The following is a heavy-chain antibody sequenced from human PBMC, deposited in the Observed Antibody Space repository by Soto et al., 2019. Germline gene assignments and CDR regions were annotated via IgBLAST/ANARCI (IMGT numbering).Heavy chain of an antibody. J-gene: IGHJ4*02. CDR2: IYYSGST. Sequence: PSETLSLTCPVSGGSISGSNYYWGWIRQPPGKGLEWIGSIYYSGSTYYNPSLKSRVTISVDTSMNQFSLKLSSVTAADTAVYYCAPWESYGDYFDYWGQGTLVTVSS. CDR1: GGSISGSNYY. D-gene: IGHD1-26*01. CDR3: APWESYGDYFDY. V-gene: IGHV4-39*01.